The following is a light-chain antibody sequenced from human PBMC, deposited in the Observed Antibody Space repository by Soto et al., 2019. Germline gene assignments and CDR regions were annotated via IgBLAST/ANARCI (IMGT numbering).Light chain of an antibody. Sequence: EIMLTQSPGTLSLSPGERATVSCRASQSVSSSYLAWYQQKPGQAPKVLIYCASSRATGIPDRFSGSGSGTDFTLTISRLEPEDFAVYYCQQYGSSPLITFGQGTRLEI. CDR2: CAS. V-gene: IGKV3-20*01. CDR3: QQYGSSPLIT. CDR1: QSVSSSY. J-gene: IGKJ5*01.